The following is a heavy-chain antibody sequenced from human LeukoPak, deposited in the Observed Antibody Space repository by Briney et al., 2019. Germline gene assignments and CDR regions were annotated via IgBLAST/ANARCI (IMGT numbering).Heavy chain of an antibody. D-gene: IGHD2-15*01. J-gene: IGHJ3*02. Sequence: SETLSLTCTVSGGSIRSSSYYWGWIRQPPGKGLEWIGSIYYSGSTYYNPSLKSRVTISVDTSKNQFSLKLSSVTAADTAVYYCARLRAGYCSGGSCQIYDAFDIWGQGTMVTVSS. CDR2: IYYSGST. V-gene: IGHV4-39*01. CDR1: GGSIRSSSYY. CDR3: ARLRAGYCSGGSCQIYDAFDI.